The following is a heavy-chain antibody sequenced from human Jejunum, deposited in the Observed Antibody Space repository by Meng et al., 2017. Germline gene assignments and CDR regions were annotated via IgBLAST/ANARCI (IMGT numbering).Heavy chain of an antibody. CDR1: GASTSTNG. Sequence: VRREESGPGLLRPSGTLSRTCAASGASTSTNGWNWVRQPPGKGLEWIGEIYHSGAFNYNPSLRRRVTISVDKSKNQVSLKLDSLTAADTAVYYCARGAIGTRPFDYWGQGTLVTVSS. CDR2: IYHSGAF. J-gene: IGHJ4*02. D-gene: IGHD2-21*01. V-gene: IGHV4-4*02. CDR3: ARGAIGTRPFDY.